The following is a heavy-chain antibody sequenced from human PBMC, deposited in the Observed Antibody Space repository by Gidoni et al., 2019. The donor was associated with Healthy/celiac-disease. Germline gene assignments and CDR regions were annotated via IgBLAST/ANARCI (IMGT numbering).Heavy chain of an antibody. J-gene: IGHJ4*02. CDR2: INPNSGGT. Sequence: QGQLVQSGAEVKKTGAAVKVSCKASGDTCTGYYMQWVRQDPGQGLEWMGWINPNSGGTNYAQKFQGRVTMTRDTSISTAFMELSRLRSDDTAVYYCAREDYYDSSGYYQREGYFDYWGQGTLVTVSS. CDR1: GDTCTGYY. CDR3: AREDYYDSSGYYQREGYFDY. D-gene: IGHD3-22*01. V-gene: IGHV1-2*02.